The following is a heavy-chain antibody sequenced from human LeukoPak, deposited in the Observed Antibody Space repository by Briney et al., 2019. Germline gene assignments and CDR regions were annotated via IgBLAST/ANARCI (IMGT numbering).Heavy chain of an antibody. CDR1: GYTFVSYA. CDR2: INTDNDNT. V-gene: IGHV1-3*04. CDR3: ARGSASTWPFDY. Sequence: EASVKVSCKASGYTFVSYAIHWVRQAPGQRLEWMGWINTDNDNTKYSQKFQGRVTITRDTSATTAYMELSSLRSEDTAVYYCARGSASTWPFDYWGQGTLVTVSS. J-gene: IGHJ4*02. D-gene: IGHD6-13*01.